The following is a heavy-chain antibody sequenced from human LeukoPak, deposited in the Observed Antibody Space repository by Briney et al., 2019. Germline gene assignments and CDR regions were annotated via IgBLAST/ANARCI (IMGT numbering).Heavy chain of an antibody. Sequence: SETLSLTCTVSDGSIFSRGSYWGWIRQTPGMGLGWIGHIYYSGSTYYNASLKSRVTISVDTSKNEFSLKLSSVTAAGTALYYCARRTVTNGWFRIDYWGQGSLVIVSS. CDR3: ARRTVTNGWFRIDY. J-gene: IGHJ4*02. D-gene: IGHD6-19*01. CDR2: IYYSGST. V-gene: IGHV4-39*07. CDR1: DGSIFSRGSY.